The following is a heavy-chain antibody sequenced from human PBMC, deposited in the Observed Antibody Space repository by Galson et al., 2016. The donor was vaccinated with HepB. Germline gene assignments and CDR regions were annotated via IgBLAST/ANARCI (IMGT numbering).Heavy chain of an antibody. Sequence: CAISGDSVSSEDAAWNWIRQSPSRGLEWLGRTYYRSKWYNEYAVSVQSRITINPDTSKNQFSLQLNSVNLEDTAVYYCARGVAPWALGSLGFHMDVWGQGTTVTVSS. CDR3: ARGVAPWALGSLGFHMDV. D-gene: IGHD1-26*01. J-gene: IGHJ6*02. CDR2: TYYRSKWYN. CDR1: GDSVSSEDAA. V-gene: IGHV6-1*01.